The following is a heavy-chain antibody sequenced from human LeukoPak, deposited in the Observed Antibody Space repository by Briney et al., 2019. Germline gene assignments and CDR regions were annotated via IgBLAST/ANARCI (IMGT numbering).Heavy chain of an antibody. CDR1: GGSISSRTYY. D-gene: IGHD6-13*01. J-gene: IGHJ5*02. CDR2: IYYSGST. CDR3: ARGHSSSWNLNWFDP. Sequence: SETLSLTCTVSGGSISSRTYYWGWIRQPPGKGLEWIGSIYYSGSTYYNPSLKSRVTISVDTSKNQFSLKLSSVTAADTAVYYCARGHSSSWNLNWFDPWGQGTLVTVSS. V-gene: IGHV4-39*07.